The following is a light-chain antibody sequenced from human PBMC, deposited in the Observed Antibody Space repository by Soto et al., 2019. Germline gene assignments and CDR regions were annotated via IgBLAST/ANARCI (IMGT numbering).Light chain of an antibody. CDR1: SSDVGGYNY. CDR3: CSYAGNYTLV. J-gene: IGLJ2*01. Sequence: QSVLTQPRSVSGSPGQSVTISCTETSSDVGGYNYVSWYQQHPGKAPKLIIYDVNKRPSGVPDRFSGSKSGNTASLTISGLQAEDEADYSCCSYAGNYTLVFGGGTKLTVL. CDR2: DVN. V-gene: IGLV2-11*01.